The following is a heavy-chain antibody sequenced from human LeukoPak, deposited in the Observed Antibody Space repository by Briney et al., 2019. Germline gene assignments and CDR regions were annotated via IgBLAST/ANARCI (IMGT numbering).Heavy chain of an antibody. CDR2: ISGSTGRT. Sequence: ETLSLTCTVSGGSISSYYWSWIRQAPGKGLEWVSAISGSTGRTYYADSVKGRFTISRDNSKNTLYLQMNNLRAEDTAVYYCAPRVVGSAPFDYWGQGTLVTVSS. J-gene: IGHJ4*02. CDR1: GGSISSYY. CDR3: APRVVGSAPFDY. D-gene: IGHD2-15*01. V-gene: IGHV3-23*01.